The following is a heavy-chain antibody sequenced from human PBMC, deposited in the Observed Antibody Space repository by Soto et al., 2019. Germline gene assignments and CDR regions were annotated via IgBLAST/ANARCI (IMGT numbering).Heavy chain of an antibody. CDR2: ISSSGSTI. Sequence: GASLILSYAASGFTFSDYYMSWIRQAQVKGLEWVSYISSSGSTIYYARSVEGRFNISRDNIKNTLDLHMNGLRADDTAGYYCVKELRFSYSVSVLHDWRQGTLVTVSS. CDR1: GFTFSDYY. CDR3: VKELRFSYSVSVLHD. V-gene: IGHV3-11*01. D-gene: IGHD3-10*02. J-gene: IGHJ4*02.